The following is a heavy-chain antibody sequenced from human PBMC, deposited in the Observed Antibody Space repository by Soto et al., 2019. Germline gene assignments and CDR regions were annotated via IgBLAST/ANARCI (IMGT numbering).Heavy chain of an antibody. J-gene: IGHJ4*02. V-gene: IGHV4-31*03. CDR3: ARDSSPPSGYFDY. Sequence: QVQLQESGPGLVKPSQTLSLTCTVSGGSISSGGYYWSWIRQHPGKGLEWIGYIYYSGSTYYHPSLKSRVTISVDTSKNQYSLKLSSVTAADTAVYYCARDSSPPSGYFDYWGQGTLVTVSS. CDR1: GGSISSGGYY. D-gene: IGHD6-13*01. CDR2: IYYSGST.